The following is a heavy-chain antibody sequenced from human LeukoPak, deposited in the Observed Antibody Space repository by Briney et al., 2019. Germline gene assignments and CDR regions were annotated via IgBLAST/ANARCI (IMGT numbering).Heavy chain of an antibody. V-gene: IGHV3-11*04. CDR3: ARVKAFGSARLDY. J-gene: IGHJ4*02. CDR2: ISSSGSTI. CDR1: GFPLSDYY. D-gene: IGHD6-6*01. Sequence: PGGSLRLSCAASGFPLSDYYMSWIRQAPGKGLEWVSYISSSGSTIFYADSVKGRLTVSRDNAKNSLYLQMNSLRAEDTAVYYCARVKAFGSARLDYWGQGTLVTVSS.